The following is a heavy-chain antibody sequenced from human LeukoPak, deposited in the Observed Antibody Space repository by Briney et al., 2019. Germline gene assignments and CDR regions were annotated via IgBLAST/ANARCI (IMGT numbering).Heavy chain of an antibody. CDR1: GFTVSSNY. V-gene: IGHV3-66*01. J-gene: IGHJ6*02. CDR3: ARDPGRYHDILTGYSSGYYYGMDV. Sequence: GGSLRLSCAASGFTVSSNYMSWVRQAPGKGLEWVSVIYSGGSTYYADSVKGRFTISRDNSKNTLYLQMNSLRAEDTAVYYCARDPGRYHDILTGYSSGYYYGMDVWGQGTTVTVSS. CDR2: IYSGGST. D-gene: IGHD3-9*01.